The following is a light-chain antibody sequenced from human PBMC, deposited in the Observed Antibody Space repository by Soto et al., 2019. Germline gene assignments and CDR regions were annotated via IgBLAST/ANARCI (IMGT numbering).Light chain of an antibody. CDR1: QSVSSSY. Sequence: EIVLTQSPGTLSLSPGERATLSCRASQSVSSSYLAWYQQKPGQAPRPLIYGASSRATGIPDRFSGSGSGTDSTLTISRLEPEDFAVYYCQQYGSSPYTFGQGTKVDIK. CDR2: GAS. CDR3: QQYGSSPYT. V-gene: IGKV3-20*01. J-gene: IGKJ2*01.